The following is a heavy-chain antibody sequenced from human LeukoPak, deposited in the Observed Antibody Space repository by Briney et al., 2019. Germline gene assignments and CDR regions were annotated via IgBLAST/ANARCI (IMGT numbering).Heavy chain of an antibody. J-gene: IGHJ6*02. CDR2: ISSSGTTT. V-gene: IGHV3-48*04. CDR3: ARDYYGSGSYTYYYGMDV. D-gene: IGHD3-10*01. Sequence: AGGSLRLSCATSGFTFKTFSMNWVRQAPGKGPEWVSYISSSGTTTYYVDSVKGRFTTSRDNTKNSLYLQMNSLRAEDTAVYYCARDYYGSGSYTYYYGMDVWGQGTTVTVSS. CDR1: GFTFKTFS.